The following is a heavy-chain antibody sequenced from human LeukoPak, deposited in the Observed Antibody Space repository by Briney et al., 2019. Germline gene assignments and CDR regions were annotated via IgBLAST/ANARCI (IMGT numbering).Heavy chain of an antibody. Sequence: GGSLRLSCAASGFTFSSYRMNWVRQALGKGLEWVSSISSSSSYIYYADSVKGRFTISRDNAKNSLYLQMNSLRAEDTAVYYCARVGASSSGWQFDYWGQGTLVTVSS. CDR3: ARVGASSSGWQFDY. CDR1: GFTFSSYR. CDR2: ISSSSSYI. V-gene: IGHV3-21*01. D-gene: IGHD6-19*01. J-gene: IGHJ4*02.